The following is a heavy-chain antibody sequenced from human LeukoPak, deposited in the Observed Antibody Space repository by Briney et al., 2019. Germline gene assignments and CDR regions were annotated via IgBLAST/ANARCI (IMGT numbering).Heavy chain of an antibody. J-gene: IGHJ4*02. CDR2: IYVGDSDT. V-gene: IGHV5-51*01. D-gene: IGHD3-22*01. Sequence: GESLKISCMGSGTRSANYWIVWVRQMPGKGREWMGIIYVGDSDTRYSPSFQGRVTISADKSIRTAYLQWISLKASDPAMYYCARHGSSYDISAYYSWGQGTLVTVSS. CDR1: GTRSANYW. CDR3: ARHGSSYDISAYYS.